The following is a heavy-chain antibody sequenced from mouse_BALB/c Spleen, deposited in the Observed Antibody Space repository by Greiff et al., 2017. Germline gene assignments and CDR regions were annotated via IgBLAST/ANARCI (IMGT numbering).Heavy chain of an antibody. CDR2: IRNKANGYTT. D-gene: IGHD4-1*01. CDR3: ARDPANWDGDYAMDY. Sequence: EVKLMESGGGLVQPGGSLRLSCATSGFTFTDYYMSWVRQPPGKALEWLGFIRNKANGYTTEYSASVKGWFTISRDNSQSILYLQMNTLRAEDSATYYCARDPANWDGDYAMDYWGQGTSVTVSS. CDR1: GFTFTDYY. V-gene: IGHV7-3*02. J-gene: IGHJ4*01.